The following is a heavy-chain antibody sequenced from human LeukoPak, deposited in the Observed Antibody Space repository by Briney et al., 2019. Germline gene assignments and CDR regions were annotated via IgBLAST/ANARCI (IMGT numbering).Heavy chain of an antibody. Sequence: ASVKVSCKASGYTFTSYGISWVRQAPGQGLELMGWITAYNDNRKCAQKIQGRVTMTTDHYTSTAYMELRSLRSDDTAVYYCARDQMGLMYRSSSGNYWGQGTMVTVPS. V-gene: IGHV1-18*01. CDR1: GYTFTSYG. CDR2: ITAYNDNR. CDR3: ARDQMGLMYRSSSGNY. D-gene: IGHD6-6*01. J-gene: IGHJ4*02.